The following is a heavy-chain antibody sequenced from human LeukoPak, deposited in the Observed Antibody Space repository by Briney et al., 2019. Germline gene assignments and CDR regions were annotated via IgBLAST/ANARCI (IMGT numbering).Heavy chain of an antibody. J-gene: IGHJ6*02. CDR2: ISFDGRSK. CDR3: ARVGTVTTNYYYPMDV. V-gene: IGHV3-30*04. CDR1: GFTFSTYA. D-gene: IGHD1-1*01. Sequence: TGGSLRLSCAAPGFTFSTYAMHWVRQAPGKGLEWVALISFDGRSKFYADSVKGRFTVSRDNSRNTLYLQMNSLRPEDTAVYYCARVGTVTTNYYYPMDVWGQGTTVTVSS.